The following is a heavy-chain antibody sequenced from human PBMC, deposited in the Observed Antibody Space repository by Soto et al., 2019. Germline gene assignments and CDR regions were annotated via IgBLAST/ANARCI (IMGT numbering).Heavy chain of an antibody. CDR2: IIPILGIA. CDR1: GGTFSSYT. CDR3: ARDVSCSSTSCYGNFDY. J-gene: IGHJ4*02. Sequence: QVQLVQSGAEVKKPGSSVKVSCKASGGTFSSYTISWVRQAPGQGLEWMGRIIPILGIANYAQKFQGRVTITADKSTSTAYVELSSLRSEDTAVYYCARDVSCSSTSCYGNFDYWGQGTLVTVSS. D-gene: IGHD2-2*01. V-gene: IGHV1-69*08.